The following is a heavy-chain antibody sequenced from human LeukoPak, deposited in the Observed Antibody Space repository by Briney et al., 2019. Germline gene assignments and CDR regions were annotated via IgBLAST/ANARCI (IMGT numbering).Heavy chain of an antibody. D-gene: IGHD2-15*01. CDR2: INPNSGGT. V-gene: IGHV1-2*02. CDR3: AREVVVAATRFYYGMDV. CDR1: GYTFTGYY. Sequence: ASVTVSFKASGYTFTGYYMHWVRQAPGQGLEWMGWINPNSGGTNYAQKFQGRVTMTRDTSISTAYMELSRLRSDDTAVYYCAREVVVAATRFYYGMDVWGQGTTVTVSS. J-gene: IGHJ6*02.